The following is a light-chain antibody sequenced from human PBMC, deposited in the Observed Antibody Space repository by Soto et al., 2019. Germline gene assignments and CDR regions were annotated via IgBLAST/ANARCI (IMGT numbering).Light chain of an antibody. CDR3: QQYNNWPRT. CDR1: QSVSSN. CDR2: GAS. V-gene: IGKV3-15*01. Sequence: EMVMRQSPATLSVSAGERATLXXRASQSVSSNLAWYQQKPGQAPRLXIYGASTRATGIPARFSGSGSGTEFTLTISSLQSEDFAVYYCQQYNNWPRTFGQGTKVDIK. J-gene: IGKJ1*01.